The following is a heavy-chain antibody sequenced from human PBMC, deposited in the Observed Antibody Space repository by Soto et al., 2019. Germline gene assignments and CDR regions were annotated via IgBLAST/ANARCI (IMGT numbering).Heavy chain of an antibody. J-gene: IGHJ4*02. V-gene: IGHV1-69*01. CDR2: IIPIFGTA. CDR1: GGTFSSYS. D-gene: IGHD1-26*01. CDR3: ARDGGRHSGGIDY. Sequence: QVQLVQSGAEVKKPGSSVKVSCKASGGTFSSYSINWVRQAPGQGLEWMGEIIPIFGTANYAQKFQGRVTITADESTSTAYRELSSLRAEYTAVYFCARDGGRHSGGIDYWGQGTLVTVSS.